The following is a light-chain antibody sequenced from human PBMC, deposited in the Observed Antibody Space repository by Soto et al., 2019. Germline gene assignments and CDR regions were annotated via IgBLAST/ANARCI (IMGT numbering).Light chain of an antibody. J-gene: IGLJ3*02. CDR1: SSDVGSYNL. CDR3: SSYDGSRIVAV. V-gene: IGLV2-23*03. CDR2: EGS. Sequence: QSALTQPASVSGSPGQSVTISCTGTSSDVGSYNLVSWYQQHPGKAPKLMIYEGSKRPSGVSNRFSGSKSGNSASLTICGLQAEDEADYYCSSYDGSRIVAVFGGGTQLTVL.